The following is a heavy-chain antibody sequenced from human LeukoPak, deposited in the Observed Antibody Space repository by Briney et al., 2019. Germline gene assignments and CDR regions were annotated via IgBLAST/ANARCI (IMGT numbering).Heavy chain of an antibody. J-gene: IGHJ4*02. CDR2: IYHSGST. Sequence: PSETLSLTCTVSGGSISSGGYYWSWIRQPPGKGLEWIGYIYHSGSTYYNPSLKSRVTISVDTSKNQFSLKLSSVTAADTAVYYCARVDYGDYYFDYWGQGTLVTVSS. V-gene: IGHV4-30-2*01. CDR1: GGSISSGGYY. D-gene: IGHD4-17*01. CDR3: ARVDYGDYYFDY.